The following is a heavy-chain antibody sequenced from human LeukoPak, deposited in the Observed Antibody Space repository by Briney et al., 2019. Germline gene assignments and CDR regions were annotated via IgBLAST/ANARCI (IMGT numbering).Heavy chain of an antibody. Sequence: ASVKVACKSSGYTFTSNYIHGVRQTPGQGLEWMGMIYPREGSTSYAQKFQGRVTVTRDTSTSTVHMELSGLRSEDTAVYYCARYQEGFDYWGQGTLVTVSS. V-gene: IGHV1-46*01. J-gene: IGHJ4*02. CDR1: GYTFTSNY. CDR2: IYPREGST. CDR3: ARYQEGFDY.